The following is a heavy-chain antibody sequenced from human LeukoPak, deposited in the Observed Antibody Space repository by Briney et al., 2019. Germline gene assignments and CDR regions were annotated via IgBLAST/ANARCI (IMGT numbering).Heavy chain of an antibody. CDR1: GFTFSSYS. V-gene: IGHV3-21*01. D-gene: IGHD6-13*01. J-gene: IGHJ4*02. Sequence: GGSLRLSCAASGFTFSSYSMNWVRQAPGKGLEWVSSISSSSSYIYYADSVKGRFTISRDNSKNTLYLQMNSLRAEDTAVYYCAKPLQQLVPFDYWGQGTLVTVSS. CDR3: AKPLQQLVPFDY. CDR2: ISSSSSYI.